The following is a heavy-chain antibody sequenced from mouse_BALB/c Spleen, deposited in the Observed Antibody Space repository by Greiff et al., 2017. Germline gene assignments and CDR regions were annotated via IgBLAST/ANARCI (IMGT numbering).Heavy chain of an antibody. CDR2: IWGDGST. CDR1: GFSLTGYG. D-gene: IGHD1-1*01. V-gene: IGHV2-6-7*01. CDR3: ARDDYYGSSPLDY. J-gene: IGHJ2*01. Sequence: VKLMESGPGLVAPSQSLSITCTVSGFSLTGYGVNWVRQPPGKGLEWLGMIWGDGSTDYNSALKSRLNISKDNSKSQVFLKMNSLQTDDTARYYCARDDYYGSSPLDYWGQGTTLTVSS.